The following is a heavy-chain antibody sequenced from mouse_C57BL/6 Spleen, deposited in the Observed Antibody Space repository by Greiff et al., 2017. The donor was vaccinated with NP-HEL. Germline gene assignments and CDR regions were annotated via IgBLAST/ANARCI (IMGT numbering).Heavy chain of an antibody. D-gene: IGHD2-2*01. CDR1: GFSLTSYG. J-gene: IGHJ4*01. V-gene: IGHV2-2*01. Sequence: QVQLKESGPGLVQPSQSLSITCTVSGFSLTSYGVHWVRQPPGKGLEWLGVIWSGGSTDYNAAFISRLSISKDNSKSQVFFKMNSLQADDTAIYYCARQGGYDEGGYYYAMDYWGQGTSVTVSS. CDR2: IWSGGST. CDR3: ARQGGYDEGGYYYAMDY.